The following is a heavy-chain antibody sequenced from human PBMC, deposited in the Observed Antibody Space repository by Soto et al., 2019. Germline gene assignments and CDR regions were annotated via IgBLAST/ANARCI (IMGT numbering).Heavy chain of an antibody. Sequence: QLQLQESGPGLVKPSETLSLTCTVSGGSISSSSYYWGWIRQPPGKGLEWIVSIYYSGSTYYNPSLKSRVTISVDTSKNQFSLKLSSVTAADTAVYYCATHDYGDYDWFDPWGQGTLVTVSS. CDR1: GGSISSSSYY. V-gene: IGHV4-39*01. CDR2: IYYSGST. J-gene: IGHJ5*02. D-gene: IGHD4-17*01. CDR3: ATHDYGDYDWFDP.